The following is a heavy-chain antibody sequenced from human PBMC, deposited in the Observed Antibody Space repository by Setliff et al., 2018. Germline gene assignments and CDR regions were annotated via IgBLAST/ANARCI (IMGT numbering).Heavy chain of an antibody. Sequence: SVKVSCKVSGGRFSDYSISWVRQARGQGLEWMGEIIPIFDIADVSQKFQGRVVLTADESTSTGHMELSSLSSGDTAVYYCAVATVVGRADYYYMDVWGKGTTVTV. CDR3: AVATVVGRADYYYMDV. CDR2: IIPIFDIA. V-gene: IGHV1-69*13. J-gene: IGHJ6*03. CDR1: GGRFSDYS. D-gene: IGHD5-12*01.